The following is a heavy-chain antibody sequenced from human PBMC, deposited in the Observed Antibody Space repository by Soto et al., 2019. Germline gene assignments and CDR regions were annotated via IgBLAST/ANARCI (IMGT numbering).Heavy chain of an antibody. Sequence: ESGPTLVNPTQTLAPTCTLSGFSLNTAGGGVVWIRQPPGKALEWLALIYWNDDKRYSPSLNNRLTITRDTSRNQVVLTMTNMAPDDTGTYYCAHRPNWGINGLGAWGQGTSVTVSS. V-gene: IGHV2-5*01. CDR1: GFSLNTAGGG. J-gene: IGHJ6*02. CDR2: IYWNDDK. D-gene: IGHD7-27*01. CDR3: AHRPNWGINGLGA.